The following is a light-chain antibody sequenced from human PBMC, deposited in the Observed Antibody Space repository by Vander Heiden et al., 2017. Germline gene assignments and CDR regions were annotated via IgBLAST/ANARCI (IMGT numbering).Light chain of an antibody. CDR3: YSTDSSGNHRV. J-gene: IGLJ2*01. Sequence: SYELTQPPSVSVSPGQTASTNCSGDALPKKYAYWYQQKYGQAPVLFSYEDSKRPSGIPERFSGSSSGTTAKLTISGAQVEDEADDDCYSTDSSGNHRVFGGGTKLTVL. CDR1: ALPKKY. CDR2: EDS. V-gene: IGLV3-10*01.